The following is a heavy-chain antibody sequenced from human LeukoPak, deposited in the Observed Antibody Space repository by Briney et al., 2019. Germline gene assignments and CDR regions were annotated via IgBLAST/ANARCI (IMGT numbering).Heavy chain of an antibody. CDR1: GGSISSGGYY. CDR3: ARGGGYYDSSGYYSFDY. Sequence: SETLSLTCTVSGGSISSGGYYWSWIRQPAGKGLEWIGRMYTSGNTNYNPSLKSRATISVDTSKNQFSLKLSSVTAADTAVYYCARGGGYYDSSGYYSFDYWGQGTLVTVSS. CDR2: MYTSGNT. D-gene: IGHD3-22*01. V-gene: IGHV4-61*02. J-gene: IGHJ4*02.